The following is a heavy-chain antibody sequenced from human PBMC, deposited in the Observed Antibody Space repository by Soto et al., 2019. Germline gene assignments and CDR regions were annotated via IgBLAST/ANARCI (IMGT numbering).Heavy chain of an antibody. CDR1: GFSLSTSGVG. V-gene: IGHV2-5*02. CDR2: IYWDDDK. D-gene: IGHD2-2*01. Sequence: QITLKESGPTLVKPTQTLTLTCTFSGFSLSTSGVGVGWIRQPPGKALEWLALIYWDDDKRYSPSLKSRLTITKDTSKSQVVLTMTNMDPVDTATYYCAHRSACSCPGPPFDYWGQGTLVTVSS. CDR3: AHRSACSCPGPPFDY. J-gene: IGHJ4*02.